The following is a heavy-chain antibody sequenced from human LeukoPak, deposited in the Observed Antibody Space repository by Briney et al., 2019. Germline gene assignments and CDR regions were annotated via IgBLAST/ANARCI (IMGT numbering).Heavy chain of an antibody. J-gene: IGHJ4*02. CDR2: IRYDGSNK. CDR1: GFTFSSYG. D-gene: IGHD4-11*01. CDR3: AREGMTTLPYYFDY. V-gene: IGHV3-30*02. Sequence: PGGSLRLSCAASGFTFSSYGMHWVRQAPGKGLEWVAFIRYDGSNKSYADSVKGRFTISRDNSKNTLYLQVSSLRAEDTAVYYCAREGMTTLPYYFDYWGQGTLVTVSS.